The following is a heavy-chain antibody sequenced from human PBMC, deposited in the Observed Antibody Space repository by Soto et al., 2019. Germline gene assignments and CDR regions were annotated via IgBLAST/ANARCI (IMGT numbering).Heavy chain of an antibody. CDR1: GGSISSSSYY. CDR2: IYYSGST. V-gene: IGHV4-39*01. D-gene: IGHD3-10*01. Sequence: QLQLQESGPGLVKPSETLSLTCTVSGGSISSSSYYWGWIRQPPGKGLEWIGSIYYSGSTYYNTSLKSRVTIPVDTSKNQFALKLSSVTAADTAVYYCARLWGFGEFLFYYWGQGTLVTVSS. CDR3: ARLWGFGEFLFYY. J-gene: IGHJ4*02.